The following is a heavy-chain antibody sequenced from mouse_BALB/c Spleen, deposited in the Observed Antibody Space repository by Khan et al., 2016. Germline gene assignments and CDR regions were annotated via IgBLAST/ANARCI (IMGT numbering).Heavy chain of an antibody. V-gene: IGHV2-6-7*01. J-gene: IGHJ3*01. CDR1: GFSLTGYG. D-gene: IGHD2-12*01. Sequence: QVQLKESGPGLVAPSQSLSITCTVSGFSLTGYGVNWVRQPPGKGLEWLGKIWADGRTDYNSALKSRVSISKDNSKSQVVLKMNSLQTDDTANSYCSRDYDGFAYWGQGTLVIVSA. CDR3: SRDYDGFAY. CDR2: IWADGRT.